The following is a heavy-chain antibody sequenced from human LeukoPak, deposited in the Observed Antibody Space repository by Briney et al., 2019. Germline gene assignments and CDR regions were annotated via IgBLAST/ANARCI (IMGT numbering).Heavy chain of an antibody. J-gene: IGHJ4*02. V-gene: IGHV5-51*01. CDR3: ARRRDGYNYVGTDY. D-gene: IGHD5-24*01. Sequence: GESLKISCQGSEYSFTHYWIGWVRQMPGKGLEWMGIIYPGDSDTTYSPSFQGQVTISADKSISTAYLQWSSLKASDTAMYYCARRRDGYNYVGTDYWGQGTLVTVSS. CDR2: IYPGDSDT. CDR1: EYSFTHYW.